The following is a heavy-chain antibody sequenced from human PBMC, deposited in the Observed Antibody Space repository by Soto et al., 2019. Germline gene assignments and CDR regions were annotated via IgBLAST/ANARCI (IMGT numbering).Heavy chain of an antibody. CDR2: TTATGGRT. CDR1: GSMFRANP. V-gene: IGHV3-23*01. Sequence: EVQLLESGGGFVQPGGSLRLPCVASGSMFRANPMGWVGQAPGKGLEWVSATTATGGRTFYADSVKGRFTISRDNSINTLYLQMNNLRVEDSAVYSCAKRSIITGGAFDMWGQGTMVTVSS. J-gene: IGHJ3*02. CDR3: AKRSIITGGAFDM. D-gene: IGHD3-3*02.